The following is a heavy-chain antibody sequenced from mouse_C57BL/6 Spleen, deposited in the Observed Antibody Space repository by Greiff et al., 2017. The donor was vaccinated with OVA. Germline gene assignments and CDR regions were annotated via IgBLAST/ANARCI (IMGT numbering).Heavy chain of an antibody. J-gene: IGHJ4*01. CDR3: ARDFGDYEDYAMDY. CDR1: GFTFSDYY. V-gene: IGHV5-16*01. Sequence: EVKLVESEGGLVQPGSSMKLSCTASGFTFSDYYMAWVRQVPEKGLEWVANINYDGSSPYYLDSLKSRFIISRDNAKNLLYLQMSSLKSEDTATYYCARDFGDYEDYAMDYWGQGTSVTVSS. D-gene: IGHD2-4*01. CDR2: INYDGSSP.